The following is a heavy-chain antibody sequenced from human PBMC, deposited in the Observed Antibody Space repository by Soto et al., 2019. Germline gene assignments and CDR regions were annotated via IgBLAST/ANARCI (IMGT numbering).Heavy chain of an antibody. Sequence: PSETLSLTCTVSGGSISSYYWSWIRQPPGKGLEWIGYIYYSGSTNYNPSLKSRVTISVDTSKNQFSLKLSSVTAADTAVYYCASGYDYYCFDYWGQGTLVTVSS. D-gene: IGHD5-12*01. CDR3: ASGYDYYCFDY. CDR2: IYYSGST. J-gene: IGHJ4*02. V-gene: IGHV4-59*01. CDR1: GGSISSYY.